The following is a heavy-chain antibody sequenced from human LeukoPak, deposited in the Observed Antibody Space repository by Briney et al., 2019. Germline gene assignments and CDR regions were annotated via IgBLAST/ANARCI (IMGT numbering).Heavy chain of an antibody. CDR2: FDPEDGET. D-gene: IGHD3-22*01. J-gene: IGHJ3*02. Sequence: GASVKVSCKASGGTFSSYAISWVRQAPGQGLEWMGGFDPEDGETIYAQKFQGRVTMTEDTSTDTAYMELSSLRSEDTAVYYCATLITMIEGDAFDIWGQGTMVTVSS. V-gene: IGHV1-24*01. CDR3: ATLITMIEGDAFDI. CDR1: GGTFSSYA.